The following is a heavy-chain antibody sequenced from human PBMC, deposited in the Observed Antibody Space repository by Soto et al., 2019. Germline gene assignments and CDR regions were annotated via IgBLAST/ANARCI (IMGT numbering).Heavy chain of an antibody. CDR3: ARALWFGELLYYFDY. CDR1: GGTFSSYA. CDR2: IIPIFGTA. Sequence: SVKVSCKASGGTFSSYAISWVRQAPGQGLEWMGGIIPIFGTANYAQKFQGRVTITADESTSTAYMELSSLRSEDTAVYYCARALWFGELLYYFDYWGQGTMVTVYS. V-gene: IGHV1-69*13. D-gene: IGHD3-10*01. J-gene: IGHJ4*02.